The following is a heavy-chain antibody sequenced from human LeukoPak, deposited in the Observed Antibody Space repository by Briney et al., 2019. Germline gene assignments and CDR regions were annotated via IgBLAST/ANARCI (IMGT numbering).Heavy chain of an antibody. D-gene: IGHD3-22*01. CDR1: GESFSYNY. CDR3: ARGLGPMSPSLDY. V-gene: IGHV4-34*01. Sequence: SETLSLTCAVSGESFSYNYWTWVRQPPGKGLEWIGDINHSGRVNYSPSLKSRVTISVDTSKSQFSLKLSAVTAADTAVYYCARGLGPMSPSLDYWGQGSLVTVSS. J-gene: IGHJ4*02. CDR2: INHSGRV.